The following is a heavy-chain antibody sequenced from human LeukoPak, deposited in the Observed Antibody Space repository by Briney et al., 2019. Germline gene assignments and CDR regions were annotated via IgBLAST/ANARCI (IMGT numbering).Heavy chain of an antibody. V-gene: IGHV3-30*18. Sequence: GGSLRLSCAASGFTFSSYGMHWVRQAPGKGLEWVAVISYGGSNKYYADSVKGRFTISRDNSKNTLYLQMNSLRAEDTAVYYCAKAWYSGSSATDYWGQGTLVTVSS. CDR1: GFTFSSYG. J-gene: IGHJ4*02. CDR2: ISYGGSNK. CDR3: AKAWYSGSSATDY. D-gene: IGHD1-26*01.